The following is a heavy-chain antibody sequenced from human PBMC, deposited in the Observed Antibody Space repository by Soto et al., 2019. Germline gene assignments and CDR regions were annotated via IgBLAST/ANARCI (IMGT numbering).Heavy chain of an antibody. CDR2: LYYTGIT. CDR3: ARPRVRGADCWYFDL. Sequence: SETLSLTCTVSGGSITSIGYYWGWVRQPPGKGLEWIGNLYYTGITYYNPSLKSRITISLDTSRNDFSLRLSSVTAADTAVYYRARPRVRGADCWYFDLSGRGTLVTVSS. V-gene: IGHV4-39*02. CDR1: GGSITSIGYY. D-gene: IGHD2-21*02. J-gene: IGHJ2*01.